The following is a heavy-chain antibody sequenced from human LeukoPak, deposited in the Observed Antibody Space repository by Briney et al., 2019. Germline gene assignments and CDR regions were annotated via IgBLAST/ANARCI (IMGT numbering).Heavy chain of an antibody. V-gene: IGHV1-2*02. Sequence: ASVKVSCKASGYTFTGYYMHWVRQAPGQGLEWMGWINPNSGGTNYAQKFQGRVTMTRDTSISTAYMELSRLRSDDTAAYYCARDLGISYYDSSGYYPFDYWGQGTLVTVSS. CDR3: ARDLGISYYDSSGYYPFDY. J-gene: IGHJ4*02. CDR1: GYTFTGYY. D-gene: IGHD3-22*01. CDR2: INPNSGGT.